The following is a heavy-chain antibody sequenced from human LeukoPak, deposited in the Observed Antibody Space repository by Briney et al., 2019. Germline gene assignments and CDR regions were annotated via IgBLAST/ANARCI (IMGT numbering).Heavy chain of an antibody. J-gene: IGHJ5*02. CDR3: ARDREYSSSGLVWFDP. CDR2: IYYSGST. Sequence: PGGSLILSCAASGFSFNNNAMSWVRQHPGKGLEWIGYIYYSGSTNYNPSLKSRVTISVDTSENQFSLKLTSVTAADTAVYYCARDREYSSSGLVWFDPWGHGILVTVSS. CDR1: GFSFNNNA. V-gene: IGHV4-59*12. D-gene: IGHD6-6*01.